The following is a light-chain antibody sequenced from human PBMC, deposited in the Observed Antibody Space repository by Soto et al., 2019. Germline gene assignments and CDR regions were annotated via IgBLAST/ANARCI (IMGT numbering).Light chain of an antibody. CDR1: QSVSSSY. V-gene: IGKV3-20*01. CDR3: QQYGSSPRT. Sequence: EIVLTQSPGTLSLSPGERATLSCRASQSVSSSYLAWYQQKPGQAPRLLIQGASIRVTGIPDRFSGSGSGTDFTLTINRLEPEDFAVYYCQQYGSSPRTFGQGTKVEIK. J-gene: IGKJ1*01. CDR2: GAS.